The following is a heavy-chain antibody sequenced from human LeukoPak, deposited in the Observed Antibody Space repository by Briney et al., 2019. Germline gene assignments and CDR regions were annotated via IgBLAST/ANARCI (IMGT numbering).Heavy chain of an antibody. D-gene: IGHD6-19*01. V-gene: IGHV3-30*02. CDR1: GFTFSSYG. Sequence: GGSLRLSCAASGFTFSSYGMHWVRQAPGKGLEWVAVIWYDGSNKYYADSVKGRFTISRDNSKNTLYLQMNSLRAEDTAVYYCAKDWQQWLALYYFDYWGQGTLVTVSS. CDR2: IWYDGSNK. J-gene: IGHJ4*02. CDR3: AKDWQQWLALYYFDY.